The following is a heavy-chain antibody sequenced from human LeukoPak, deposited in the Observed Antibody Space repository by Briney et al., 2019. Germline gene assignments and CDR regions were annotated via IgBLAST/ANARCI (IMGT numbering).Heavy chain of an antibody. D-gene: IGHD1-14*01. CDR1: GFTFSSYG. J-gene: IGHJ4*02. Sequence: PGRSLRLSCAASGFTFSSYGMHWVRQAPGKGLEWVAGISYDGSNKYYADSVKGRFTISRDNSKNTLYLQMNSLRAEDTAVYYCAKATVAEGFDYWGQGTLVTVSS. CDR2: ISYDGSNK. V-gene: IGHV3-30*18. CDR3: AKATVAEGFDY.